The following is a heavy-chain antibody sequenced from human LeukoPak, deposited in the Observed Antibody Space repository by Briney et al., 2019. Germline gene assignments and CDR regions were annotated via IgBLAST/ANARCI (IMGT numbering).Heavy chain of an antibody. CDR2: IYSGGST. CDR3: ARRGYYDYSGFDY. J-gene: IGHJ4*02. D-gene: IGHD3-22*01. Sequence: GGSLRLSCAASEFSVGSNYMTWVRQAPGKGLEWVSLIYSGGSTYYADSVKGRFTISRDNSKNTLYLQMNSLRAGDTAVYYCARRGYYDYSGFDYWGQGTLVTVSS. V-gene: IGHV3-66*01. CDR1: EFSVGSNY.